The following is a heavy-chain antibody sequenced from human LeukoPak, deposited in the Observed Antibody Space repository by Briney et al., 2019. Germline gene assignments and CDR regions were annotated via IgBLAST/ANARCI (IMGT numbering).Heavy chain of an antibody. J-gene: IGHJ4*02. D-gene: IGHD1-1*01. CDR3: ARGGGTTWGFYYFNY. CDR2: IYTSGST. V-gene: IGHV4-4*07. CDR1: GGSISSYY. Sequence: SETLSLTCTVSGGSISSYYWSWIRQPPGKGLEWIGRIYTSGSTNYNPSLKSRVTMSVDTSKNQFSLKLSSVTAADTAVCYCARGGGTTWGFYYFNYWGQGTLVTVSS.